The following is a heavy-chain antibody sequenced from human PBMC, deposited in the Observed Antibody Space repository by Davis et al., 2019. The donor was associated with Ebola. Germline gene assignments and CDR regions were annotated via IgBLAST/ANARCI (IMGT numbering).Heavy chain of an antibody. CDR1: GFTFSSYS. J-gene: IGHJ4*02. D-gene: IGHD2-21*02. V-gene: IGHV3-21*01. CDR2: ITSSSSYI. CDR3: ARGATGADCLDY. Sequence: GESLKPSCAASGFTFSSYSMNWVRQAPGKGLELVSSITSSSSYIYYQDSVKGRFTISSDNAKNTRYLQMNRRRAEDTAVYYCARGATGADCLDYWGQGTLVTVSS.